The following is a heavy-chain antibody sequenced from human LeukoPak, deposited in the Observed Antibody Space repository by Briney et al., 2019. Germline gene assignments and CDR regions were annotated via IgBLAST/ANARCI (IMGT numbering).Heavy chain of an antibody. V-gene: IGHV4-61*02. D-gene: IGHD3-16*02. CDR1: GGSISSRSYY. CDR2: IYTSGST. J-gene: IGHJ4*02. Sequence: PSQTLSLTRTVSGGSISSRSYYWSWIRQPAGKGLEWIGRIYTSGSTHYNPSLNSRVTISVDTPNNHFSLKLSSVTAADTAVYYCARGRKYYDYVWGSYRYQNYFDYWGQGTLVTVS. CDR3: ARGRKYYDYVWGSYRYQNYFDY.